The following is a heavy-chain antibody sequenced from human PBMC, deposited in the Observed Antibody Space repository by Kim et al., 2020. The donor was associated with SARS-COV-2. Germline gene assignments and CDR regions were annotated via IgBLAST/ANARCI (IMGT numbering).Heavy chain of an antibody. D-gene: IGHD6-19*01. J-gene: IGHJ5*02. Sequence: YAQKFQGRVTMTRDTSTSTGYMELSSLRSEDTAVYYCARDLAVAGDWFDPWGQGTLVTVSS. CDR3: ARDLAVAGDWFDP. V-gene: IGHV1-46*01.